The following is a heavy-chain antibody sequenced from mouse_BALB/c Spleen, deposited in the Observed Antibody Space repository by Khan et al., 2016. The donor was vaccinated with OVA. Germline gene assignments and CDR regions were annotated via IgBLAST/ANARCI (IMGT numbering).Heavy chain of an antibody. V-gene: IGHV9-1*02. CDR1: GYTFTNYG. CDR2: INTYTGEP. CDR3: ARTYYSYDRYFDS. D-gene: IGHD2-12*01. Sequence: QIQLVQSGPELKKPGETVKISCKASGYTFTNYGMNWVKQAPGKGLKWMGWINTYTGEPTYADDFKGRFAFSLETSASSAYLQINNLKNEDMATFCWARTYYSYDRYFDSWGAGTTVTVSS. J-gene: IGHJ1*01.